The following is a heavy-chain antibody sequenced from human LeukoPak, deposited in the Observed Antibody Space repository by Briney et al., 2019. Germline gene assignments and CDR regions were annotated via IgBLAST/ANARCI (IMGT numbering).Heavy chain of an antibody. Sequence: PGGSLRLSCAASGFNFRGYTMNWVRQAPGKGLEWVSSISSSGSSKYYAESVKGRFTISRDNARNSLFLQMDSLRAEDTALYYCAPYYYGSGSYSYGMDVWGQGTTVTVSS. CDR1: GFNFRGYT. CDR3: APYYYGSGSYSYGMDV. D-gene: IGHD3-10*01. V-gene: IGHV3-21*01. J-gene: IGHJ6*02. CDR2: ISSSGSSK.